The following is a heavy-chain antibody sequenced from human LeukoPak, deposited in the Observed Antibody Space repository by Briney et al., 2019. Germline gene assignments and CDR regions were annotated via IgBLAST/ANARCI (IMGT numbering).Heavy chain of an antibody. Sequence: GGSLRLSCVGSGFSFISVWLNWVRQTPGKGLEWVSAISGSGGSTYYADSVKGRFTISRDNSKNTLYLQMNSLRAEDTAVYYCAKYGGWELPYYYFDYWGQGTLVTVSS. CDR1: GFSFISVW. V-gene: IGHV3-23*01. D-gene: IGHD1-26*01. CDR3: AKYGGWELPYYYFDY. J-gene: IGHJ4*02. CDR2: ISGSGGST.